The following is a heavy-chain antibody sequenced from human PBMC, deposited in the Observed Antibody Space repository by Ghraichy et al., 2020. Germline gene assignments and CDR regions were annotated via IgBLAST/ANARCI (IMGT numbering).Heavy chain of an antibody. CDR2: ISGSGGST. Sequence: GGSLRLSCAASGFTFSSYAMSWVRQAPGKGLEWVSAISGSGGSTYYADSVKGRFTISRDNSKNTLYLQMNSLRAEDTAVYYCAPPPGELLRGLDYWGQGTLVTVSS. J-gene: IGHJ4*02. CDR1: GFTFSSYA. CDR3: APPPGELLRGLDY. V-gene: IGHV3-23*01. D-gene: IGHD1-26*01.